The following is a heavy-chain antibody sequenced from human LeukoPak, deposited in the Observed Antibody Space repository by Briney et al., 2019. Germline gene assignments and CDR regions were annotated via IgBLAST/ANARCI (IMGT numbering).Heavy chain of an antibody. J-gene: IGHJ4*02. CDR3: AKDGGYYDMPFDY. V-gene: IGHV3-30*02. D-gene: IGHD3-9*01. CDR2: IRYDGSNK. CDR1: GFTFDDYA. Sequence: PGGSLRLSCAASGFTFDDYAMHWVRQAPGKGLEWVAFIRYDGSNKYYADSVKGRFTISRDNSKNTLYLQMNSLRAEDTAVYYCAKDGGYYDMPFDYWGQGTLVTVSS.